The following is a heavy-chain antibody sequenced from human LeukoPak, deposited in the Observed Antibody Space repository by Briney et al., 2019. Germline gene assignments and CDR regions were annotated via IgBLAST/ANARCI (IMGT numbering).Heavy chain of an antibody. CDR2: IIPIFGTA. D-gene: IGHD3-22*01. CDR3: ARDGAPYYYDSSALDY. V-gene: IGHV1-69*05. Sequence: ASVEVSCKASGYTFTSYGISWVRQAPGQGLEWMGGIIPIFGTANYAQKFQGRVTITTDESTSTAYMELSSLRSEDTAVYYCARDGAPYYYDSSALDYWGQGTLVTVSS. J-gene: IGHJ4*02. CDR1: GYTFTSYG.